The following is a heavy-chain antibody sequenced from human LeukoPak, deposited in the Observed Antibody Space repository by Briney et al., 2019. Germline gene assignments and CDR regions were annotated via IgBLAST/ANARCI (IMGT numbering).Heavy chain of an antibody. CDR2: ISASNGNT. CDR3: ARALSVSSGTCYDY. CDR1: GYTFTSHG. V-gene: IGHV1-18*01. Sequence: ASVKVSCKASGYTFTSHGISWVRQAPGQGPEWMGWISASNGNTNYAQKLQGRVTLTTDTSTSTTYMELRSLRSDDTAMYYCARALSVSSGTCYDYWGQGTLVTFSS. D-gene: IGHD2-15*01. J-gene: IGHJ4*02.